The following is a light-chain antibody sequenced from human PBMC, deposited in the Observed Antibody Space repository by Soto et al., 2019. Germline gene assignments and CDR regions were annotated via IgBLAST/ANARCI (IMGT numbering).Light chain of an antibody. CDR2: TAS. CDR3: QQSYKTPLT. Sequence: DIQMTQSPSPPSASVGDRITITFRASQTISIFLNWYQHKPGKPPTLLIYTASSLQSGVPSRFSGSGSGTDFTLTISSLQPEDFATYYCQQSYKTPLTFGGGTKVDIK. CDR1: QTISIF. J-gene: IGKJ4*01. V-gene: IGKV1-39*01.